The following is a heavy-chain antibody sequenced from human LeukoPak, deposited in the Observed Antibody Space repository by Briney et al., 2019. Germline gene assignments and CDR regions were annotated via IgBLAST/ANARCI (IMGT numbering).Heavy chain of an antibody. D-gene: IGHD6-19*01. CDR2: IYYSGST. J-gene: IGHJ4*01. V-gene: IGHV4-59*08. CDR1: GGSISSYY. Sequence: ESSEILSLTCTVSGGSISSYYWSWIRQPPGMGLEWIGYIYYSGSTKYNPSLKSRVTISVDTSKNHFSLKLTSVTAADTAVYYCARRGSSGWYADFDYWGHGTLVTVSS. CDR3: ARRGSSGWYADFDY.